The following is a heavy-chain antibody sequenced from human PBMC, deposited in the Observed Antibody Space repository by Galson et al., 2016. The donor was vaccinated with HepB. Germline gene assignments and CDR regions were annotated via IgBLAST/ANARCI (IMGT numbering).Heavy chain of an antibody. J-gene: IGHJ5*02. V-gene: IGHV1-69*01. CDR2: IIPVFGTA. CDR3: AKAAKRFLEWFIWFEP. Sequence: CKASGGTFSSYAISWVRQAPGQGLEWMGGIIPVFGTASYAQKFQGRVTITADESTSTVYMELSSLGSEDTAVYYCAKAAKRFLEWFIWFEPWGQGTLVTVSS. CDR1: GGTFSSYA. D-gene: IGHD3-3*01.